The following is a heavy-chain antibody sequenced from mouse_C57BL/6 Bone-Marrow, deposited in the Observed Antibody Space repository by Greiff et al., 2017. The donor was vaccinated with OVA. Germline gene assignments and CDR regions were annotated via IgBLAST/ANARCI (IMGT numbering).Heavy chain of an antibody. D-gene: IGHD2-4*01. CDR3: ARRRLRGWFAY. CDR1: GYSITSGYY. Sequence: EVQVVESGPGLVKPSQSLSLTCSVTGYSITSGYYWNWIRQFPGNKLEWMGYISYDGSNNYNPSLKNRIPITRDTSKNQFFLKLNSVTTEDTATYYCARRRLRGWFAYWGQGTLVTVSA. CDR2: ISYDGSN. V-gene: IGHV3-6*01. J-gene: IGHJ3*01.